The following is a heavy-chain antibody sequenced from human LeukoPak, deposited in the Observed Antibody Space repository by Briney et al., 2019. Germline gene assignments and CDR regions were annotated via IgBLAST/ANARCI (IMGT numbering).Heavy chain of an antibody. Sequence: SQTLSLTCAVSGGSISSGGYSWSWIRQPPGKGLEWIGYIYHSGSTYYNPSLKSRVTISVDTSKNQFSLKLSSVTAADTAVYYCASALYGDWFDPWGQGTLVTVSS. V-gene: IGHV4-30-2*01. CDR1: GGSISSGGYS. J-gene: IGHJ5*02. D-gene: IGHD4-17*01. CDR2: IYHSGST. CDR3: ASALYGDWFDP.